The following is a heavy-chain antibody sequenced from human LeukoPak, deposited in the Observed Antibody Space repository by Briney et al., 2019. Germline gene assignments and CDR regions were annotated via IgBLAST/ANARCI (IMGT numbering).Heavy chain of an antibody. V-gene: IGHV1-69*13. J-gene: IGHJ3*02. Sequence: SVKVSCKASRDTFTRCAFSWVRQAPGQGLRWMGGIISIDGTANFAQKFQGRVTITADQSTSTAYMELSSLRSEDTAIYYCARDPGAPVRAFDIWGQGTLVTVSS. CDR2: IISIDGTA. CDR3: ARDPGAPVRAFDI. D-gene: IGHD3-10*01. CDR1: RDTFTRCA.